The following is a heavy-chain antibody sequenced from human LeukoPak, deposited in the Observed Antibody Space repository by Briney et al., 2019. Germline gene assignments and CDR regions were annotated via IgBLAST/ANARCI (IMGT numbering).Heavy chain of an antibody. Sequence: GGSLRVSCPASGFTFNNYAMTWVRQAPGKGLEWFSAVSGRGDATYYADSVKGRFTISRDDSKNTLYLQMNSLRAEDTAVYHCAKAPPAATNYYYGMDVWGQGTTVTVSS. D-gene: IGHD2-15*01. V-gene: IGHV3-23*01. J-gene: IGHJ6*02. CDR3: AKAPPAATNYYYGMDV. CDR1: GFTFNNYA. CDR2: VSGRGDAT.